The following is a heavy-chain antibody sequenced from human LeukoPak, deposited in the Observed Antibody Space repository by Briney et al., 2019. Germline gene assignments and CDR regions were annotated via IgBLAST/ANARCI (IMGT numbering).Heavy chain of an antibody. CDR3: ARGGNDRRGYPYPIDY. CDR2: IIPIFGTA. J-gene: IGHJ4*02. CDR1: GGTFSSYA. Sequence: SVKVSCKASGGTFSSYAISWVRQAPGQGLEWMGGIIPIFGTANYAQKFQGRVTITADESTSTAYMELSSLRSEDTAVYYCARGGNDRRGYPYPIDYWGQGTLVTVSS. D-gene: IGHD3-22*01. V-gene: IGHV1-69*13.